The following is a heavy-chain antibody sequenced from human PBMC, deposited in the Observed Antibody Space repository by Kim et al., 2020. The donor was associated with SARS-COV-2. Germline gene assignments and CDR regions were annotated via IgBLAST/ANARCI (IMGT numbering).Heavy chain of an antibody. V-gene: IGHV3-21*01. CDR1: GFTFSSYS. D-gene: IGHD1-26*01. Sequence: GGSLRLSCAASGFTFSSYSMHSVRQAPGKGLEWVSSISTSSSYIYYADSVKGRFTISRDNAKNSLYLQMNSLRAEDTAVYYCARGWEDDAGYDYWGQGTLVTVSS. CDR3: ARGWEDDAGYDY. CDR2: ISTSSSYI. J-gene: IGHJ4*02.